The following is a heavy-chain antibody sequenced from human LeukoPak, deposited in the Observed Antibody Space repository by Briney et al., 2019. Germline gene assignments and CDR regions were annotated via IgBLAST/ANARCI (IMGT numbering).Heavy chain of an antibody. CDR2: ISAYNGNT. Sequence: GASVKVSCKASGYTFTSYGISWVRQAPGQGLEWMGWISAYNGNTNYAQKLQGRVTMTTDTSTSTAYMELRSLRSDDTAVYYCARVGGCTSCYKAGAYYYYGMDVWGQGTTVTVSS. CDR3: ARVGGCTSCYKAGAYYYYGMDV. D-gene: IGHD2-2*02. CDR1: GYTFTSYG. V-gene: IGHV1-18*01. J-gene: IGHJ6*02.